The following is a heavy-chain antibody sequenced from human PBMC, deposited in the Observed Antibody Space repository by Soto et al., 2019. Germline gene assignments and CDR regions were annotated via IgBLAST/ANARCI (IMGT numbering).Heavy chain of an antibody. CDR3: VKDSASVAGTEITDY. V-gene: IGHV3-30*18. J-gene: IGHJ4*02. CDR1: GFTFSSYG. Sequence: QVQLVESGGGVVQPGRSLRLSCAASGFTFSSYGMHWVRQAPGKGLEWVAVISYDGSNKYYADSVKGRFTISRDNSKNTLYLQMNSLRAEDTAVYYCVKDSASVAGTEITDYWGQGTLVTVSS. CDR2: ISYDGSNK. D-gene: IGHD6-19*01.